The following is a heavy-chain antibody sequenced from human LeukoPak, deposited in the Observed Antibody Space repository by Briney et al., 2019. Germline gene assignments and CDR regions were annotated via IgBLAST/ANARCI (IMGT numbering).Heavy chain of an antibody. CDR2: TNHSGST. CDR3: ARVLRGCSGTSCYRDWFDP. J-gene: IGHJ5*02. D-gene: IGHD2-2*02. CDR1: GGSFSGYY. Sequence: SETLSLTCVVYGGSFSGYYWSWFRQPPGKGLDWIGETNHSGSTNYNPSSKSEATISVDTSKNQFSLKLSSVSAADTAVYYCARVLRGCSGTSCYRDWFDPWGQGTLVTVYS. V-gene: IGHV4-34*01.